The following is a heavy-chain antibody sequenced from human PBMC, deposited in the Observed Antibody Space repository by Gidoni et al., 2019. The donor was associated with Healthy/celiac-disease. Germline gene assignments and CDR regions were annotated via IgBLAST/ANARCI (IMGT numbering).Heavy chain of an antibody. CDR3: AKNGYRYYFDY. Sequence: VPLVESGGGLVQAGGSLRLSCAASGFTFRRYAMSWVRQAAGKGLEWVSACRGSGGSTYYADPVKGRFTISRDNSKNTLYLQMNSLRAEDTAVYYCAKNGYRYYFDYWGQGTLVTVSS. J-gene: IGHJ4*02. CDR2: CRGSGGST. CDR1: GFTFRRYA. D-gene: IGHD6-25*01. V-gene: IGHV3-23*04.